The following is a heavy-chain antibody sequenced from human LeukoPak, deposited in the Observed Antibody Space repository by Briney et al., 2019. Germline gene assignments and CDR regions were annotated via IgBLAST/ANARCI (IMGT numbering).Heavy chain of an antibody. Sequence: GGSLRLSCAASGFTFSSYNMNWVRRAPGKGLEWVSSITSSSSYIYYADSVKGRFTISRDNAKNSLYLQMNSLRAEDTAVYFCARDVVPGYCSGGTCYPLDHWGQGTLVTVSS. CDR1: GFTFSSYN. CDR3: ARDVVPGYCSGGTCYPLDH. CDR2: ITSSSSYI. V-gene: IGHV3-21*01. J-gene: IGHJ4*02. D-gene: IGHD2-15*01.